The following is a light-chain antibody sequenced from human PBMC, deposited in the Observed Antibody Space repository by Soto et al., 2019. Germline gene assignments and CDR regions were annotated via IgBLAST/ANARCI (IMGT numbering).Light chain of an antibody. J-gene: IGLJ2*01. Sequence: QSALTQPASVSGSPGQSITISCTGTSSDIDVYNYVSWYQQHPGKAPKLMIYDVTNRPSGISNRFSGSKSGNTASLTISGLQAEDEADYYCPSYRGSGNFEIFGGGTKLTVL. CDR2: DVT. CDR3: PSYRGSGNFEI. CDR1: SSDIDVYNY. V-gene: IGLV2-14*03.